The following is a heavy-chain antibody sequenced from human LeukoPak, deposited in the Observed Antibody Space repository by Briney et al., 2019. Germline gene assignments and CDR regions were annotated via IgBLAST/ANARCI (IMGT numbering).Heavy chain of an antibody. CDR2: IFYTGST. J-gene: IGHJ5*02. CDR1: GGSISSYY. D-gene: IGHD2-15*01. V-gene: IGHV4-59*01. Sequence: SETLSLTCTVSGGSISSYYWSWIRQPPGKGLEWIGYIFYTGSTNYNPSLESRVTISIDTSKNQFSLKLSSVTAADTAVYYCARDIVVVVAAIDHHWFDPWGQGTLVTVSS. CDR3: ARDIVVVVAAIDHHWFDP.